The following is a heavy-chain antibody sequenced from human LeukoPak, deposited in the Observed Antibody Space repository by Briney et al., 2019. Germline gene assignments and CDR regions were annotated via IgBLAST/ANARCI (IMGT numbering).Heavy chain of an antibody. D-gene: IGHD4-17*01. J-gene: IGHJ6*03. CDR1: GYTLTELS. Sequence: ASVKVSCKVSGYTLTELSMHWVRQAPGKGLEWMGGFDPEDGETIYAQKFQGRVTMTEDTSTDTAYMELSSLRSEDTAVYYCATGINGYYYYYMDVWGKGTTVTVSS. CDR2: FDPEDGET. V-gene: IGHV1-24*01. CDR3: ATGINGYYYYYMDV.